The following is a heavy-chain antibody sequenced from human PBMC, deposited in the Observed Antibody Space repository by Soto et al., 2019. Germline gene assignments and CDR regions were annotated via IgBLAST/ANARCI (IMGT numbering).Heavy chain of an antibody. D-gene: IGHD3-10*01. CDR3: ARQGFGPLHGLVDV. J-gene: IGHJ6*02. V-gene: IGHV4-59*08. CDR2: VHHSWGS. Sequence: QVQLQESGPGLVKPSETLSLSCTVSGGSISSYYWSWFRQSPGKRMEWIGYVHHSWGSSYNPSLQSRVAISLDTSMSPFPLKVPSVTAPDTAVYYCARQGFGPLHGLVDVWGQGTTVTVSS. CDR1: GGSISSYY.